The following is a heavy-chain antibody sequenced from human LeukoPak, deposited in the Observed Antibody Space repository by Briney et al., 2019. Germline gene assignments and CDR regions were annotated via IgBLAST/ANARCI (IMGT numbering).Heavy chain of an antibody. Sequence: PSETLSLTCTVSGGSICSGSYYWSWIRQPAGKGLEWIGRIYTSGSTNYNPSLKSRVTISVDTSKNQFSLKLSSVTAADTAVYYCARYYYDSSGYDVDAFDIWGQGTMVTVSS. CDR2: IYTSGST. J-gene: IGHJ3*02. CDR3: ARYYYDSSGYDVDAFDI. D-gene: IGHD3-22*01. V-gene: IGHV4-61*02. CDR1: GGSICSGSYY.